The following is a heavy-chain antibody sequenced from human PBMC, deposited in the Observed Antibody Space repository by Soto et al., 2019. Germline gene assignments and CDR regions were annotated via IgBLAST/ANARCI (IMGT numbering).Heavy chain of an antibody. D-gene: IGHD2-21*02. J-gene: IGHJ4*02. CDR1: GYTFTSYD. V-gene: IGHV1-8*01. CDR3: ARPPGYISDWQNFDL. CDR2: MNPNSGNT. Sequence: ASVKVSCKASGYTFTSYDINWVRQATGQGLEWMGWMNPNSGNTGYAQKFQGRVSMTWDTSLKTAYMELSSLMSEDTAVYYCARPPGYISDWQNFDLWGQGTLVTVSS.